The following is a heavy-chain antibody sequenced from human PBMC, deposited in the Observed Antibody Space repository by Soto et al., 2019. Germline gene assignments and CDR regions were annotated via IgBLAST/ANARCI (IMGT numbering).Heavy chain of an antibody. CDR3: ASHHIATYDS. CDR2: ITSTGRRA. CDR1: GFTCSNYD. Sequence: EVQLLESGGGLAQPGGSLRLSCAASGFTCSNYDMSWVRQAPGKGLEWVSSITSTGRRAYYADSVRGRFTFSRDNSKYTLYLQMNSLRAEHTAMYYCASHHIATYDSWGQGTLVTVSS. D-gene: IGHD5-18*01. J-gene: IGHJ4*02. V-gene: IGHV3-23*01.